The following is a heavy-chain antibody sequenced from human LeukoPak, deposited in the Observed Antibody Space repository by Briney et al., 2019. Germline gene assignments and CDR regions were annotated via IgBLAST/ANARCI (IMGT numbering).Heavy chain of an antibody. CDR1: GDSIFGSSSY. J-gene: IGHJ5*02. Sequence: SETLSLTCAVSGDSIFGSSSYWGWLRQPPGKGLDWIGSIYYSGSTHYNPSLKSRVTISVDTSKNQFFLRLTSVSAADTAVYYCATNRSITVVREGHGTQKNNLFDPWGQGTLVPVSS. V-gene: IGHV4-39*01. D-gene: IGHD3-10*01. CDR3: ATNRSITVVREGHGTQKNNLFDP. CDR2: IYYSGST.